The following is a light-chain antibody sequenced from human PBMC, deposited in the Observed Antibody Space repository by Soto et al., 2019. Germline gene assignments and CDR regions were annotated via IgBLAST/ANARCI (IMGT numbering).Light chain of an antibody. J-gene: IGKJ4*01. Sequence: EIVLTQSPATLSLSPGERATLSCRASQSVGINLAWYQHKPGQAPRLLIYDASNRATGIPARFSGSGSGTDFTRTISSLEPEDFAVYYCQQRSSWPQLTFGGGTKVEI. CDR2: DAS. V-gene: IGKV3-11*01. CDR3: QQRSSWPQLT. CDR1: QSVGIN.